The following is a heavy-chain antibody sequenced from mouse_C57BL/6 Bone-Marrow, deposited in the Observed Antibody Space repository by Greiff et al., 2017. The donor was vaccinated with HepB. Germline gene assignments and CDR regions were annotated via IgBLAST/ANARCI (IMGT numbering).Heavy chain of an antibody. D-gene: IGHD2-3*01. CDR2: ISSGGSYT. V-gene: IGHV5-6*01. CDR3: ARFDGYYAMDY. Sequence: EVQLKESGGDLVKPGGSLKLSCAASGFTFSSYGMSWVRQTPDKRLEWVATISSGGSYTYYPDSVKGRFTISRDNAKNTLYLQMSSLKSEDTAMYYCARFDGYYAMDYWGQGTSVTVSS. J-gene: IGHJ4*01. CDR1: GFTFSSYG.